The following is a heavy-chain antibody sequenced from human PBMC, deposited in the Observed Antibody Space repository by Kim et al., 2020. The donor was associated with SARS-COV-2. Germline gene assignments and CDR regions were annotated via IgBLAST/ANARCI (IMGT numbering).Heavy chain of an antibody. Sequence: SVTVSCKASGGTFSNYAISWVRQAPGQGLEWMGGIIPIFGTANYAQKFQGRVTITADESTSTAYMELSSLRSEDTAVYYCAKTGYSSGWTYYYYGMDVWGQGTTVTVSS. CDR2: IIPIFGTA. V-gene: IGHV1-69*13. CDR1: GGTFSNYA. J-gene: IGHJ6*02. CDR3: AKTGYSSGWTYYYYGMDV. D-gene: IGHD6-19*01.